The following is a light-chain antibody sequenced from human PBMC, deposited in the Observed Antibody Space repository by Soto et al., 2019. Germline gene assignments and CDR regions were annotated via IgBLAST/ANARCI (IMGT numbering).Light chain of an antibody. V-gene: IGLV1-40*01. CDR3: QAYDSSLRGYV. CDR2: AFT. CDR1: SSNIGAGYD. Sequence: QSVLTQPPSVSGAPGQRVLISCTGTSSNIGAGYDVSWYQQLPGKAPKLLMYAFTTRPSGVPDRFSGYKSGTSAALAVTWLQVEAEAEYYCQAYDSSLRGYVFGAGTKLTVL. J-gene: IGLJ1*01.